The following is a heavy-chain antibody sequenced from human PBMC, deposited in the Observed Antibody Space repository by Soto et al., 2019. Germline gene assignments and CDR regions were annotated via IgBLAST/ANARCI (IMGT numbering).Heavy chain of an antibody. CDR2: ISYDGSNK. CDR3: ASSSSWYLSRGY. D-gene: IGHD6-13*01. V-gene: IGHV3-30-3*01. J-gene: IGHJ4*02. Sequence: QVQLVESGAGVVQPGRSLRLSCAASGFTFSSYAMHWVRQAPGKGLEWVAVISYDGSNKYYADSVKGRFTISRDNSKNTLYLQMNSLRAEDTAVYYCASSSSWYLSRGYWGQGTLVTVSS. CDR1: GFTFSSYA.